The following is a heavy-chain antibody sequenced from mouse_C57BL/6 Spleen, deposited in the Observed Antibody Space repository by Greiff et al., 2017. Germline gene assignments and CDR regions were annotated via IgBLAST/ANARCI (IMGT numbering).Heavy chain of an antibody. D-gene: IGHD2-3*01. CDR1: GFTFSDYY. CDR3: ARADGYSYAMDY. Sequence: EVMLVESEGGLVQPGSSMKLSCTASGFTFSDYYMAWVRQVPEKGLEWVANINYDGSSTYYLDSLKSRFIISRDNAKNILYLQMSSLKSEDTATYYCARADGYSYAMDYWGQGTSVTVSS. V-gene: IGHV5-16*01. J-gene: IGHJ4*01. CDR2: INYDGSST.